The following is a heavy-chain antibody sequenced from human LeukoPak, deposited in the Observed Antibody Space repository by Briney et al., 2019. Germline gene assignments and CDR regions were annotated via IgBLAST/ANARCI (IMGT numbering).Heavy chain of an antibody. J-gene: IGHJ4*02. CDR2: IYWDDDK. CDR3: ARRFLLVVTSGFDY. D-gene: IGHD2-2*01. Sequence: SGPTLVKPTQTLTLTCTFSGFSLTTSGVGVGWIRQPPGKALEWLALIYWDDDKRYIPSLKNRLTITKDTSKNQVVLTMTNMDPVDTATYYCARRFLLVVTSGFDYWGQGTLVTVSS. CDR1: GFSLTTSGVG. V-gene: IGHV2-5*02.